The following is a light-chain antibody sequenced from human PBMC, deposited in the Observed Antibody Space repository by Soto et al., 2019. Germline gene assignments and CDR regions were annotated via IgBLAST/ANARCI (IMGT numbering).Light chain of an antibody. Sequence: QSALTQPASVSGSPGQSITISCTGTSSDVGGYNYVSWYQQHPGKAPKLMIYDVSNRPSGVSNRFSGSKSGNTASLTISGLQAEDEADYYCSSDTSSSTIFGTGTKATVL. CDR3: SSDTSSSTI. CDR2: DVS. J-gene: IGLJ1*01. CDR1: SSDVGGYNY. V-gene: IGLV2-14*01.